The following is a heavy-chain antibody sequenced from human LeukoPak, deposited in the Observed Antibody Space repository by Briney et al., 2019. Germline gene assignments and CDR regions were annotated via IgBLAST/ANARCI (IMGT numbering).Heavy chain of an antibody. CDR2: VHLDGRT. CDR1: GGSVTSTNW. CDR3: ARLLADAKTDYFDC. Sequence: SETLSLTCDVSGGSVTSTNWWTWVRQPPGKGLEWIGEVHLDGRTNYNPSLKSRGTISVDASKNQFSLKLSSVTAADTAVCFCARLLADAKTDYFDCWGQGTLVTVSS. J-gene: IGHJ4*02. D-gene: IGHD3-3*02. V-gene: IGHV4-4*02.